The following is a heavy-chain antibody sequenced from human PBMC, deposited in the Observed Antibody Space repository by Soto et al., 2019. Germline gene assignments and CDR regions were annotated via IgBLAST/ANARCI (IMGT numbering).Heavy chain of an antibody. Sequence: LRLSCRASGCNFDEYTIHWVRQAPGKVLPCVSLISCAGAIPYYVDSVTGRFTTSRYNSKNSLYLQMNSLRTDASALYYCAKAVRGGLSSFDYWGHGTLVTVSS. J-gene: IGHJ4*01. CDR2: ISCAGAIP. CDR3: AKAVRGGLSSFDY. D-gene: IGHD2-15*01. V-gene: IGHV3-43*01. CDR1: GCNFDEYT.